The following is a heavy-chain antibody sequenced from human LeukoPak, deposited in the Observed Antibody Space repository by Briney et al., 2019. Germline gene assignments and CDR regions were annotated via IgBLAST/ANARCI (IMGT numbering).Heavy chain of an antibody. V-gene: IGHV1-2*02. D-gene: IGHD3-22*01. CDR1: GYTFTGYY. CDR2: INPNSGGT. CDR3: ARDRITMIVVVITPEDAFDI. Sequence: ASVKVSCKASGYTFTGYYMHWVRQAPGQGLEWMGWINPNSGGTNYAQKFQGRVTMTTDTSTSTAYMELRSLRSDDTAVYYCARDRITMIVVVITPEDAFDIWGQGTMVTVSS. J-gene: IGHJ3*02.